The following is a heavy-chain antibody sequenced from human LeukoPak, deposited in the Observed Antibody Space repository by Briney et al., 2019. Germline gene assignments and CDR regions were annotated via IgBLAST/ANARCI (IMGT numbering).Heavy chain of an antibody. J-gene: IGHJ5*02. CDR2: ISGSGGST. CDR3: AKAAVRGSGSYGAGYNWFDP. V-gene: IGHV3-23*01. D-gene: IGHD3-10*01. Sequence: GGSLRLSCAASGFTFSSYAMSWVRQAPGKGLEWVSAISGSGGSTYYADSVKGRFTISRGNSKNTLYLQMNSLRAEDTAVYYCAKAAVRGSGSYGAGYNWFDPWGQGTLVTVSS. CDR1: GFTFSSYA.